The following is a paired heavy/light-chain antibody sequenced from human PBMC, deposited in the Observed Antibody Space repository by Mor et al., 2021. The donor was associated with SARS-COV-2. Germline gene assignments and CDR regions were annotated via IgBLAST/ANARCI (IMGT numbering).Light chain of an antibody. CDR1: QTVLYDSNNKNY. V-gene: IGKV4-1*01. J-gene: IGKJ4*01. CDR2: WAS. Sequence: DIVMTQSPDSLAVSLGERATINCKSSQTVLYDSNNKNYLAWYQQKPGQPPKLLIYWASTRESGVPDRFSGSGSETDFTLTITSLQAEDVALYYCQQYYGFPLTFGGGTKVEIK. CDR3: QQYYGFPLT.
Heavy chain of an antibody. J-gene: IGHJ4*02. V-gene: IGHV3-7*01. Sequence: EVQLVESGGGLVQPGGSLRISCEASGLTLSNYWMSWVRQAPGKGLEWVANIKQDGSEKHYVDSVKGRFTISRDNAKNSLSLQMNSLREEDTAVYFCARTSYHERSGYRPSDYWGQGTLVTVSS. D-gene: IGHD3-22*01. CDR2: IKQDGSEK. CDR1: GLTLSNYW. CDR3: ARTSYHERSGYRPSDY.